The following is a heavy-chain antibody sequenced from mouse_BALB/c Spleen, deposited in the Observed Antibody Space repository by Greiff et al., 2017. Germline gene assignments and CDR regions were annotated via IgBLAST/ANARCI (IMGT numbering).Heavy chain of an antibody. CDR1: GYTFTDYE. V-gene: IGHV1-15*01. CDR2: IDPETGGT. D-gene: IGHD2-3*01. CDR3: TRGGLYDGDYVAMDY. J-gene: IGHJ4*01. Sequence: VQLQESGAELVRPGASVTLSCKASGYTFTDYEMHWVKQTPVHGLEWIGAIDPETGGTAYNQKFKGKATLTADKSSSTAYMELRSLTSEDSAVYYCTRGGLYDGDYVAMDYWGQGTSVTVSS.